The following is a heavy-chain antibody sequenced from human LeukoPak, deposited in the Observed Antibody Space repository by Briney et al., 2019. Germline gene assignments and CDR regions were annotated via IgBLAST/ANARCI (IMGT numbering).Heavy chain of an antibody. CDR3: ASSHIAIDY. CDR1: GGSFSGYY. J-gene: IGHJ4*02. D-gene: IGHD2-21*01. CDR2: INHSGST. V-gene: IGHV4-34*01. Sequence: SETLSLTCAVYGGSFSGYYWSWIRQPPGKGLEWIGEINHSGSTNYNPSLKSRVTISVDTSKNQFSLELSSVTAADTAVYYCASSHIAIDYWGQGTLVTVSS.